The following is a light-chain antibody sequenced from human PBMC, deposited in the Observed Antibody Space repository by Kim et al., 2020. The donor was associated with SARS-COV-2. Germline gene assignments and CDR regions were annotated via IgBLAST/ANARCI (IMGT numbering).Light chain of an antibody. CDR2: VNRDGSD. CDR3: QNWGTGTRGV. Sequence: VQLHCTLSSGKSRYAIAWNQQQPEKGPRYLMKVNRDGSDSKGDGIPDRFFGSSSGAERYHTIASRQSEDEADYYCQNWGTGTRGVFGGGTQLTVL. V-gene: IGLV4-69*01. J-gene: IGLJ3*02. CDR1: SGKSRYA.